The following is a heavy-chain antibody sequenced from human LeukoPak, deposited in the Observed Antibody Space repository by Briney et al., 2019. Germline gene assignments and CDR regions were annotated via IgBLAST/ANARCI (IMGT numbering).Heavy chain of an antibody. CDR1: GGSISSYY. J-gene: IGHJ4*02. CDR3: ARNSIAADFDY. V-gene: IGHV4-59*01. Sequence: SETLSLTCTVSGGSISSYYWSWIRQPPGEGLEWIGYIYYSGSTNYNPSLKSRVTISVDTPKNQFSLKLSSVTAADTAVYYCARNSIAADFDYWGQGTLVTVSS. CDR2: IYYSGST. D-gene: IGHD6-6*01.